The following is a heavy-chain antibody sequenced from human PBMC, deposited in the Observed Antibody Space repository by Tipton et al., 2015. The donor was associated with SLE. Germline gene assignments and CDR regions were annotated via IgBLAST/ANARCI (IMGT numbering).Heavy chain of an antibody. J-gene: IGHJ4*02. Sequence: TLSLTCTVSGGSISSGDKWWSWIRQPPGKGLEWIGYMYNSGSTFYNPSLKSRLNISLDTSKNQFSLKLSSVTAADTAVYYCARVGENYYDSSGYYYYWGQGTLVTVSS. CDR1: GGSISSGDKW. CDR3: ARVGENYYDSSGYYYY. V-gene: IGHV4-30-4*02. CDR2: MYNSGST. D-gene: IGHD3-22*01.